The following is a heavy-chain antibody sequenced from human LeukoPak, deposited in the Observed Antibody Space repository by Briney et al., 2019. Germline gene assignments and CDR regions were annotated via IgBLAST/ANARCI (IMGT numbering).Heavy chain of an antibody. CDR2: IKPNSGGT. CDR1: GYTFTGYY. Sequence: ASVKVSCKASGYTFTGYYIHWVRQAPGQGLEWMGWIKPNSGGTNYAQKFQGRVTMTRDTSISTAYMELSRLRSDDTAVYYCARDPPRYQLLSSPLPFDYWGQGTLVTVSS. V-gene: IGHV1-2*02. J-gene: IGHJ4*02. CDR3: ARDPPRYQLLSSPLPFDY. D-gene: IGHD2-2*01.